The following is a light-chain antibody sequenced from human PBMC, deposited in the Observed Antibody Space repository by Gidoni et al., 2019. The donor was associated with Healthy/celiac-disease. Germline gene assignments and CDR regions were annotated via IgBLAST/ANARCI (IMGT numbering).Light chain of an antibody. CDR1: QSVSSSY. J-gene: IGKJ5*01. Sequence: EIVLTQAPGTLSLSPGERATLYCRASQSVSSSYLAWYQQKPVQAPRLLIDGASSRATGIPDRFSGSGSGTDFTLTISGLEPEDFAVYYCQQYGSSLITFGQGTRLEIK. CDR3: QQYGSSLIT. V-gene: IGKV3-20*01. CDR2: GAS.